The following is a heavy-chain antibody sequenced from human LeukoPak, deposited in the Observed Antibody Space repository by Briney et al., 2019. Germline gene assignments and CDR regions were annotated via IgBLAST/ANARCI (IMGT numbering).Heavy chain of an antibody. CDR2: INPNSGGT. D-gene: IGHD6-13*01. CDR1: GYTFTAYY. J-gene: IGHJ3*02. V-gene: IGHV1-2*02. Sequence: ASVKVSCKASGYTFTAYYMHWVRQAPGQGPEWMGWINPNSGGTDYAQKFQGRVTMTRDTSISTASMELSSLTSDDTAVYYCARDGIYSRNFDAFDIWGQGTMVTVSS. CDR3: ARDGIYSRNFDAFDI.